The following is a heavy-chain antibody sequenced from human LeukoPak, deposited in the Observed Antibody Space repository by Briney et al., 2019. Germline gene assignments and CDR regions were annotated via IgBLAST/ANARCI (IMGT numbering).Heavy chain of an antibody. J-gene: IGHJ5*02. Sequence: ASVKVSCEASGYTFTSYAMHWVRQAPGQRLEWMGWINAGNGNTKYSQEFQGRVTITRDTSASTAYMELSSLRSEDMAVYYCARSKLGAYCGGDCYSSTVWFDPWGQGTLVTVSS. D-gene: IGHD2-21*02. CDR1: GYTFTSYA. CDR3: ARSKLGAYCGGDCYSSTVWFDP. CDR2: INAGNGNT. V-gene: IGHV1-3*03.